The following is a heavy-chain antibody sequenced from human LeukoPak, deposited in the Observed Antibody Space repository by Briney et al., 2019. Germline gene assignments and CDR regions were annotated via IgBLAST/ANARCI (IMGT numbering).Heavy chain of an antibody. CDR1: GFTFSDYY. CDR2: ISRSGSTI. J-gene: IGHJ4*02. D-gene: IGHD4-17*01. CDR3: AKDPATLPYDYGDYPFDY. Sequence: PGGSLRLSCAASGFTFSDYYMSWIRQAPGKGLEWVSYISRSGSTIYYADSVKGRFTISRDNSKNTLYLQMNSLRAEDTAVYYCAKDPATLPYDYGDYPFDYWGQGTLVTVSS. V-gene: IGHV3-11*04.